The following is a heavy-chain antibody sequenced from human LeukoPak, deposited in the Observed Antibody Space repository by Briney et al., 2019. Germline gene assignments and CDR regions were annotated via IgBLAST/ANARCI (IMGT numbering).Heavy chain of an antibody. Sequence: PSETLSLTCTVSGGSVSSSSYYWSWIRQPPGKGLEWIGYIYYSGSTNYNPSLKSRVTISVDTSKNQFSLKLSSVTAADTAMYYCARDRLTTVTRYYGMEVWGKGTTVTVSS. D-gene: IGHD4-17*01. J-gene: IGHJ6*04. V-gene: IGHV4-61*01. CDR3: ARDRLTTVTRYYGMEV. CDR2: IYYSGST. CDR1: GGSVSSSSYY.